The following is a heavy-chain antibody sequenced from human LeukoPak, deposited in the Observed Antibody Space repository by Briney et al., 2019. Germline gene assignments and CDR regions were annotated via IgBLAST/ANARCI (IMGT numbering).Heavy chain of an antibody. Sequence: SETLSLTCAVYGGSFSGYYWSWIRQPPGKGLEWIGEINHSGSTNYNPSLKSRVTISVDTSKNQFSLKLSSVTAADTAVYYCARFHYYGSGSYVGVVTSGFDYWGQGILVTVSS. D-gene: IGHD3-10*01. CDR1: GGSFSGYY. V-gene: IGHV4-34*01. CDR2: INHSGST. J-gene: IGHJ4*02. CDR3: ARFHYYGSGSYVGVVTSGFDY.